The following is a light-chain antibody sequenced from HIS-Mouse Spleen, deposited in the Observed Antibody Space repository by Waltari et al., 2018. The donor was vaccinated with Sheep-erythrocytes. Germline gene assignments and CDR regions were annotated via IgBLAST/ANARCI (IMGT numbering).Light chain of an antibody. CDR3: CSYAGSSTPWV. J-gene: IGLJ3*02. V-gene: IGLV2-23*01. CDR1: RSDVGSHNL. CDR2: EGS. Sequence: QSALTQPASVSGSPGQSITISCTGTRSDVGSHNLVSWYQQHPGKAPKLMIYEGSKRPSGVSNRFSGSKSGNTASLTISGLQAEDEADYYCCSYAGSSTPWVFGGGTKLTVL.